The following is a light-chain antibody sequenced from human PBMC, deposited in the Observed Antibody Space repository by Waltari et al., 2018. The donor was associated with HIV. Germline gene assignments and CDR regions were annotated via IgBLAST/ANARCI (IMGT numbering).Light chain of an antibody. Sequence: SYELTQPPSVSVSPGQTARITCSGDALPNQYAYWYQQKPGQAPVLVIYKDSERPSGIPERFSGSSSGTTVTLTISGVQAGDEADYFCQSADSSGTYLYVFGTGTKVTVL. CDR1: ALPNQY. CDR3: QSADSSGTYLYV. CDR2: KDS. J-gene: IGLJ1*01. V-gene: IGLV3-25*03.